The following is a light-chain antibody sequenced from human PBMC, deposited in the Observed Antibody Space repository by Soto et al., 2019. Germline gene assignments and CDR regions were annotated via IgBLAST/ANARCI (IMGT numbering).Light chain of an antibody. Sequence: AIRMTQSPSSFSASTGDRVTITCRASQGISSYLAWYQQKPGKAPKLLIYAASTLQSGVPSRFSGSGSGTDFTLTISCRQSEDVATYYCQQYYSYPQTFGQVTKLEIK. CDR1: QGISSY. V-gene: IGKV1-8*01. CDR2: AAS. CDR3: QQYYSYPQT. J-gene: IGKJ2*01.